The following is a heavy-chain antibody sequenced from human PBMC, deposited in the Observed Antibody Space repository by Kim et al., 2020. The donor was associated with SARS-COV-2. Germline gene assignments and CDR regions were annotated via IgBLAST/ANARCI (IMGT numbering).Heavy chain of an antibody. CDR1: GFTFGDYV. Sequence: GGSLRLSCTASGFTFGDYVMSWVRQAPGKGLEWVGFIRSKAYGGTTEYAASVKGRFTISRDDSKSIAFLQMNILKTEDTAIYYCIRDGRCTSTSCTNDYYYGMDVWGQGTTVTVSS. CDR3: IRDGRCTSTSCTNDYYYGMDV. V-gene: IGHV3-49*04. D-gene: IGHD2-2*01. J-gene: IGHJ6*02. CDR2: IRSKAYGGTT.